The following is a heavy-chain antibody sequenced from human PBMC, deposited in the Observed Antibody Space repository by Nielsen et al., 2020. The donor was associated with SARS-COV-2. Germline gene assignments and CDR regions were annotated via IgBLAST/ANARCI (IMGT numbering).Heavy chain of an antibody. Sequence: GGSLRLSCAASGFTFDDYAMHWVRQAPGKGLEWVSGISWNSGSIGYADSVKGRFTISRDNSKKTVYLQMTSLRPEDTAVYYCARHWQEGATFYWFFDLWGRGTLVSVSS. D-gene: IGHD1-26*01. CDR3: ARHWQEGATFYWFFDL. J-gene: IGHJ2*01. CDR2: ISWNSGSI. V-gene: IGHV3-9*01. CDR1: GFTFDDYA.